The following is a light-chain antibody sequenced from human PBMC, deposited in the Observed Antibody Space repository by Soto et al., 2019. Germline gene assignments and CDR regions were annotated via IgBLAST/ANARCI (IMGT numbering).Light chain of an antibody. CDR3: QQYSNYPPT. CDR1: QGIGNY. CDR2: GAS. J-gene: IGKJ4*01. V-gene: IGKV1-16*02. Sequence: DIRMTQSPSSLSASVGDRVTITCRASQGIGNYLAWFQKKPGKAPKSLIYGASTLHSGVPSKFSGSGSGTDFTLTISSLQPEDFATYYCQQYSNYPPTFGGGTKVEIK.